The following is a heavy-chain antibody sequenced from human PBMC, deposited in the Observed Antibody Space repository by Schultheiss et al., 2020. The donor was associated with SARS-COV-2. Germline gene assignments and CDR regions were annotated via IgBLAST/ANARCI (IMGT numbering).Heavy chain of an antibody. CDR1: GFTFGTYN. CDR2: ISGSGGST. J-gene: IGHJ6*02. CDR3: AKEVNHYYYFAMDV. Sequence: GGSLRLSCAASGFTFGTYNMHWVRQAPGKGLEWVSAISGSGGSTYYADSVKGRFTISRDNSKNTLYLQMNSLRVEDTAIYYCAKEVNHYYYFAMDVWGQGTTVTVSS. V-gene: IGHV3-23*01.